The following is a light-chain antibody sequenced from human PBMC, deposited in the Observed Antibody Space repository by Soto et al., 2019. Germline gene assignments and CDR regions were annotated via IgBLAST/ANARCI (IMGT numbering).Light chain of an antibody. Sequence: QSVLTQPPSVSGAPGQRVTISCTGSSSNIGAGYDVHWYQQLPGTAPKLLIYGNSNRPSGVPDRFSGSKSGTSASLAITGLQAEDDADDVFQSHDSSLSGWVFGGGTKLNVL. V-gene: IGLV1-40*01. J-gene: IGLJ3*02. CDR3: QSHDSSLSGWV. CDR1: SSNIGAGYD. CDR2: GNS.